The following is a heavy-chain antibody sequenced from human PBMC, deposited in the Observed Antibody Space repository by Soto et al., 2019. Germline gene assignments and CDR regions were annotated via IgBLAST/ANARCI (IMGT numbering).Heavy chain of an antibody. CDR3: ARLPYYYGSGSSLLGMDV. CDR1: GYSFTTYW. CDR2: IDPSDSYT. Sequence: ESLKISCKGSGYSFTTYWISWVRQMPGKGLEWMGRIDPSDSYTNYSPSFQGHVTISADKSISTAYLQWSSLKASDTAMYYCARLPYYYGSGSSLLGMDVWGQGTTVTVSS. J-gene: IGHJ6*02. D-gene: IGHD3-10*01. V-gene: IGHV5-10-1*01.